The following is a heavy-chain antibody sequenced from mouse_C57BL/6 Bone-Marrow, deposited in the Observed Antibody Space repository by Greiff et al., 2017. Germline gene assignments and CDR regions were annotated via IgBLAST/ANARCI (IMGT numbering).Heavy chain of an antibody. CDR2: IDPETGGT. Sequence: QVQLKESGAELVRPGASVTLSCKASGYTFTDYEMHWVKQTPVHGLEWIGAIDPETGGTAYNQKFKGKAILTADKSSSTAYMELRSLTSEDSAVYYCTRSDYSNLWAMDYWGQGTSVTVSS. J-gene: IGHJ4*01. CDR1: GYTFTDYE. CDR3: TRSDYSNLWAMDY. D-gene: IGHD2-5*01. V-gene: IGHV1-15*01.